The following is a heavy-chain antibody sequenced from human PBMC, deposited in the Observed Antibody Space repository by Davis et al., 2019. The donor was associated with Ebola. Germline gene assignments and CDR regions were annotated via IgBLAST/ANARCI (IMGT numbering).Heavy chain of an antibody. D-gene: IGHD3-22*01. J-gene: IGHJ6*04. CDR1: GFIFSHYG. V-gene: IGHV3-30*03. CDR3: ARAIGYYYDSSGYYGRDKYGMDV. Sequence: GESLKISCAASGFIFSHYGMHWVRQIPGKGLEWLAVISYDGSNKYYPGSVKGRFTISRENAKNSLYLQMNSLRAGDTAVYYCARAIGYYYDSSGYYGRDKYGMDVWGKGTTVTVSS. CDR2: ISYDGSNK.